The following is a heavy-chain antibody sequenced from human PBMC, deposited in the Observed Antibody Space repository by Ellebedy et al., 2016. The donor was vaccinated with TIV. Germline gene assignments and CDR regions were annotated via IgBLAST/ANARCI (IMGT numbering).Heavy chain of an antibody. V-gene: IGHV5-51*01. D-gene: IGHD3-10*01. Sequence: PGGSLRLSCQGSGYNFTTYWIGWVRQKPGKGLEWVGIIYLGDSDARYSPSFRGLVTITADNSTSNVYLQWSSLKASDTAFYYCARLAVLGGPPDYWGQGTLVTVSS. CDR1: GYNFTTYW. CDR2: IYLGDSDA. CDR3: ARLAVLGGPPDY. J-gene: IGHJ4*02.